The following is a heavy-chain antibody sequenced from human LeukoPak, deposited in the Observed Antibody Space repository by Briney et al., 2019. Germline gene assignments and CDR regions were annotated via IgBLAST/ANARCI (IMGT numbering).Heavy chain of an antibody. D-gene: IGHD3-22*01. Sequence: ASVKVSCKASGYTFTSYGISWVRQAPGQGLEWMGWISAYNGNTNYAQKLQGRVTMTTDTSTSTAYMELRSLRSDDTAVYYCARAAPYYYDSSASDYWGQGTLVTVSS. CDR2: ISAYNGNT. CDR1: GYTFTSYG. CDR3: ARAAPYYYDSSASDY. V-gene: IGHV1-18*01. J-gene: IGHJ4*02.